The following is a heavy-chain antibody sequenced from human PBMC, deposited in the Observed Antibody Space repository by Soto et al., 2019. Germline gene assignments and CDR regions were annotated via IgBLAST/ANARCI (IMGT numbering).Heavy chain of an antibody. D-gene: IGHD7-27*01. J-gene: IGHJ4*02. Sequence: ASRKGSLKAFWYTFPRYYLHSVRHAPGQGLEWMGWINPNSGGTNYAQKFQGWVTVTRDTSVNTAYMELSRLRSDDTAVYYCTRGGSNTVHFDYWGQGTLVTVSS. CDR1: WYTFPRYY. CDR3: TRGGSNTVHFDY. V-gene: IGHV1-2*04. CDR2: INPNSGGT.